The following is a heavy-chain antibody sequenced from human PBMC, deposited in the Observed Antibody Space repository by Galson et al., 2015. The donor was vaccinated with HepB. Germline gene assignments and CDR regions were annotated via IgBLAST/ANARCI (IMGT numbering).Heavy chain of an antibody. Sequence: SVKVSCKVSGYTLTELSMHWVRQAPGKGLEWMGGFDPEDGETIYAQKFQGRVTMTEDTSTDTAYMELSSLRSEDTAVYYCATDLIGSGWYLAFDIWGQGTMVTVSS. D-gene: IGHD6-19*01. V-gene: IGHV1-24*01. CDR2: FDPEDGET. CDR1: GYTLTELS. J-gene: IGHJ3*02. CDR3: ATDLIGSGWYLAFDI.